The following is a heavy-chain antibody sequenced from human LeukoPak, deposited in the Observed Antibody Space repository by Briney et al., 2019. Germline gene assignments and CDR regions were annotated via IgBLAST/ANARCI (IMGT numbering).Heavy chain of an antibody. J-gene: IGHJ4*02. Sequence: GGSLRLSCAASGFTFSRYAMSWVRQAPGKGLEWVSAISGSGTSTYYADSVKGRLTISRDNSKNTLYLQMNSLRAEDTAVYYCAKKATAMASSFDYWGQGTLVTVSS. CDR1: GFTFSRYA. V-gene: IGHV3-23*01. D-gene: IGHD5-18*01. CDR2: ISGSGTST. CDR3: AKKATAMASSFDY.